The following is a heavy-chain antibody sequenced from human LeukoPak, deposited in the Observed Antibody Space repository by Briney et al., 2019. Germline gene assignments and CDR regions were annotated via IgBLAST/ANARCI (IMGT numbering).Heavy chain of an antibody. CDR3: AMCLSGYYLGFDY. D-gene: IGHD3-3*01. CDR2: INPNSGGT. CDR1: GYTFTGYY. V-gene: IGHV1-2*02. J-gene: IGHJ4*02. Sequence: ASGKVSCKASGYTFTGYYMHWVRQAPGQGLEWMGWINPNSGGTNYAQKFQGRVTMTRDTSISTAYMELSRLRSDDTAVYYCAMCLSGYYLGFDYWGQGTLVTVSS.